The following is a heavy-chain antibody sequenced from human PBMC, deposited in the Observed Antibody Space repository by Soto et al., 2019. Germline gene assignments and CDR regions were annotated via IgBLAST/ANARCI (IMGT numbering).Heavy chain of an antibody. J-gene: IGHJ4*02. D-gene: IGHD6-13*01. CDR2: ISYDGSNK. CDR3: ARVAAAGDSNYFDY. CDR1: GFTFSSYA. V-gene: IGHV3-30-3*01. Sequence: QVQLVESGGGVVQPGRSLRLSCAASGFTFSSYAMHWVRQAPGKGLEWVAVISYDGSNKYYADSVKGRFTISRDNSKNTHHLQMNSLRAEDTAVYYCARVAAAGDSNYFDYWGQGTLVTVSS.